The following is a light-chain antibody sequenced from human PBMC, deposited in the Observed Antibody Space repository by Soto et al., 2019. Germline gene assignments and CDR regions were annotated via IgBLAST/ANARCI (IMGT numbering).Light chain of an antibody. Sequence: AIQMTQSPSSLSASVGDRVTITCRASQGIRNDLGWYQQKPGKAPKLLIYAASSLQSGVPSRFSGSRFGTDFTLTISSLQPEDFATYYCLQDYNYPTFGQGTRLEIK. CDR1: QGIRND. J-gene: IGKJ5*01. CDR2: AAS. V-gene: IGKV1-6*01. CDR3: LQDYNYPT.